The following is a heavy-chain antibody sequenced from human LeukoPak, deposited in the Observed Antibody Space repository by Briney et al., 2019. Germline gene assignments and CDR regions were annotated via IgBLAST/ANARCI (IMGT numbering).Heavy chain of an antibody. CDR3: ARTYSSGWYGHYYYYMDV. Sequence: PSETLSLTCTVSGGSISSSSYYWGWIRQPPGKGLEWIGSIYYSGSTYYNPSLKSRVTISVDTSNNQFSLKLSSVTAADTAVYYCARTYSSGWYGHYYYYMDVWGKGTTVTVSS. J-gene: IGHJ6*03. D-gene: IGHD6-19*01. CDR2: IYYSGST. CDR1: GGSISSSSYY. V-gene: IGHV4-39*01.